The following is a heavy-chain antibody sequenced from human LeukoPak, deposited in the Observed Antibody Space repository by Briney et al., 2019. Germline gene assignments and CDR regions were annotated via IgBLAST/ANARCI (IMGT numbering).Heavy chain of an antibody. J-gene: IGHJ4*02. Sequence: PGGSLRLSCAAPGFTFTNYVMSWVRQAPGKGLEWVSGISGSGGRTFCADSVKGRFSISRDNSKNTLSLQMNSLRADDTAVYYCAKDSWRDQLPFIFDYWGQGILVTVSS. CDR1: GFTFTNYV. V-gene: IGHV3-23*01. CDR3: AKDSWRDQLPFIFDY. D-gene: IGHD2-2*01. CDR2: ISGSGGRT.